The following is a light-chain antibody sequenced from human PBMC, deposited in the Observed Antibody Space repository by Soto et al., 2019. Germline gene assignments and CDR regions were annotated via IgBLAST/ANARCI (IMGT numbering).Light chain of an antibody. J-gene: IGKJ4*01. Sequence: DIVMTQSPLSLPVTPGEPASISCRSSQSLLHGSGYNYLDWYLQRPGQSPQLLIYLGSNRASGVPDRFSGSGSGTDFTLKISRVEAEDVGVYYCMQALQTPLTFGGGTKVDI. CDR2: LGS. CDR1: QSLLHGSGYNY. CDR3: MQALQTPLT. V-gene: IGKV2-28*01.